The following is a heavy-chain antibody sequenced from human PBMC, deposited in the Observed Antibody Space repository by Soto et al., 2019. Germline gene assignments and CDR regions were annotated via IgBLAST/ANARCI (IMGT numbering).Heavy chain of an antibody. Sequence: QITLKESGPTLVKPTQTLTLTCTVSGFSLTTSGVGVGWIRQAPGKALECLAFIYWYDDKRYIPSLESRLTITRDTPRNQAVLTMTNMDPVDTATYYSALFSSMTNTGDFDYWGPGTLVTVSS. CDR3: ALFSSMTNTGDFDY. CDR1: GFSLTTSGVG. J-gene: IGHJ4*02. D-gene: IGHD3-22*01. V-gene: IGHV2-5*01. CDR2: IYWYDDK.